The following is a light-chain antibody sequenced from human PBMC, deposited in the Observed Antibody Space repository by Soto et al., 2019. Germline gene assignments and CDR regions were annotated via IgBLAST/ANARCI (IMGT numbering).Light chain of an antibody. V-gene: IGKV1-39*01. CDR3: QQSYTTPRT. J-gene: IGKJ1*01. Sequence: DIQMTQSPSSLSASLGDRVTITCRASQSISSYLNWYQQKPGKAPKLLIYDASSLESGVPSRFSGSGSGTEFTLTISSLQPDDFATYYCQQSYTTPRTFGQGTKVDIK. CDR2: DAS. CDR1: QSISSY.